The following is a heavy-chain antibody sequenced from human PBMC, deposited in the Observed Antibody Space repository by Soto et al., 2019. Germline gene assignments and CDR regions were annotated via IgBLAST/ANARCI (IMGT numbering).Heavy chain of an antibody. Sequence: PSETLSLTCTVSGGSISSYYWNWIRQPPGKGLEWIGYIYYSGSTNYNPSLKSRVTISVDTSMNQFSLKLSSVTAADTAVYYCARGVYDYDFWSGYYSLYYGMEVWGQGTTVTVSS. V-gene: IGHV4-59*01. CDR2: IYYSGST. CDR3: ARGVYDYDFWSGYYSLYYGMEV. CDR1: GGSISSYY. J-gene: IGHJ6*02. D-gene: IGHD3-3*01.